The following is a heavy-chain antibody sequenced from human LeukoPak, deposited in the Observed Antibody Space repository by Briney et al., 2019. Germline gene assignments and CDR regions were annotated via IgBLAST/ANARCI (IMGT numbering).Heavy chain of an antibody. V-gene: IGHV1-18*01. J-gene: IGHJ6*03. D-gene: IGHD3-3*01. CDR3: ARHPFWSGYYEDVSLNYMDV. CDR1: GYAFTSYD. CDR2: ISAYNGNT. Sequence: GASVKVSCKASGYAFTSYDINWVRQATGQGLEWMGWISAYNGNTNYAQKLQGRVTMTTDTSTSTAYMELRSLRSDDTAVYYCARHPFWSGYYEDVSLNYMDVWGKGTTVTVSS.